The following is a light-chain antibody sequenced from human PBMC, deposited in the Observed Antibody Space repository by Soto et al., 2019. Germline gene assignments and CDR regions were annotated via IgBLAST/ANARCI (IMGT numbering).Light chain of an antibody. J-gene: IGLJ3*02. V-gene: IGLV2-14*03. CDR2: DVI. CDR1: SSDVGGYNY. CDR3: SSYTSSSTL. Sequence: QSALTQPASVSGSPGQSITISCTGTSSDVGGYNYVSWYQQHPGKAPKLIIFDVINRPSGVSNRFSGSKSGNTASLTSSGLQAEDEADYYCSSYTSSSTLFGGGTKLTVL.